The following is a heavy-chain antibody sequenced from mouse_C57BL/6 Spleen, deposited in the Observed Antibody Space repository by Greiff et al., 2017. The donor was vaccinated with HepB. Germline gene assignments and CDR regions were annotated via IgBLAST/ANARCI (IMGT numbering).Heavy chain of an antibody. D-gene: IGHD2-4*01. J-gene: IGHJ2*01. CDR3: ARSIYYDYDDY. V-gene: IGHV1-26*01. Sequence: EVQLQQSGPELVKPGASVKISCKASGYTFTDYYMNWVKQSHGKSLEWIGDINPNNGGTSYNQKFKGKATLTVDKSSSTAYMELRSLTSEDSAVYYCARSIYYDYDDYWGQGTTLTVSS. CDR2: INPNNGGT. CDR1: GYTFTDYY.